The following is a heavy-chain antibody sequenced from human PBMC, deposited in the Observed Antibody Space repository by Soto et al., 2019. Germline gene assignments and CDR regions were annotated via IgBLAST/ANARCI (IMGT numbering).Heavy chain of an antibody. D-gene: IGHD3-10*01. V-gene: IGHV3-30*18. CDR2: ISYDGSNK. CDR3: AKDPSSGSYYYGMDV. Sequence: GGSLRLSCAASGFTFSSYGMHWVRQAPGKGLEWVAVISYDGSNKYYADSVKGRFTISRDNSKNTLYLQMNSLRAEDTAVYYCAKDPSSGSYYYGMDVWGQGTTVTVSS. J-gene: IGHJ6*02. CDR1: GFTFSSYG.